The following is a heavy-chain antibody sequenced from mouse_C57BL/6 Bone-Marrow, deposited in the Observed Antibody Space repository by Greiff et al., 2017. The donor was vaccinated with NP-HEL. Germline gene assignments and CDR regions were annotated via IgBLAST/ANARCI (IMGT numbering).Heavy chain of an antibody. CDR1: GYAFSSSW. D-gene: IGHD3-2*02. CDR3: ARQLRLYFDY. J-gene: IGHJ2*01. Sequence: VQLKESGPELVKPGASVKISCKASGYAFSSSWMNWVKQRPGKGLEWIGRIYPGDGDTNYNGKFKGKATLTADKSSSTAYMQLSSLTSEDSAVYFCARQLRLYFDYWGQGTTLTVSS. V-gene: IGHV1-82*01. CDR2: IYPGDGDT.